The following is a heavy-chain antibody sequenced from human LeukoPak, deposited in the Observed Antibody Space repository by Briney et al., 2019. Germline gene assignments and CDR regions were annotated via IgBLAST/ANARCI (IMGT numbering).Heavy chain of an antibody. Sequence: GGSLRLSCAASGFTFSSYGMHWVRQAPGKGLEWVAVIWYGGSNKYYADSVKGRFTISRDNSKNTLYLQMNSLRAEDTAVYYCARNLGGCTSTSCYSDFDIWGQGNLVTVSP. CDR1: GFTFSSYG. J-gene: IGHJ4*02. CDR2: IWYGGSNK. V-gene: IGHV3-33*01. D-gene: IGHD2-2*01. CDR3: ARNLGGCTSTSCYSDFDI.